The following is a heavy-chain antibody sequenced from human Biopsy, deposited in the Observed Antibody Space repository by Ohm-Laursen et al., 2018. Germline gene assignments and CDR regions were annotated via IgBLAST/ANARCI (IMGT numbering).Heavy chain of an antibody. CDR2: IGSSGSTI. CDR3: ARSYFWGSYRSPYFDS. CDR1: GFTFRTYE. J-gene: IGHJ4*02. D-gene: IGHD3-16*02. V-gene: IGHV3-48*03. Sequence: SLRLSCAASGFTFRTYEMNWVRQAPGKGLEWVSHIGSSGSTIYYADSLKGRFTISRDNAKNSLYLQMSSLRAEDTAVYYCARSYFWGSYRSPYFDSWGQGTLVAVSS.